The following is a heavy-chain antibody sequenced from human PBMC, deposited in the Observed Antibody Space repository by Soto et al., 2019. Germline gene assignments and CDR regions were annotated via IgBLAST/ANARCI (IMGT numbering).Heavy chain of an antibody. CDR3: ARSEGMGVTTFDF. CDR2: ISHSWST. V-gene: IGHV4-30-2*01. CDR1: GDSINSPGYS. J-gene: IGHJ5*01. D-gene: IGHD1-26*01. Sequence: QLQLQESGSGLVKPSQTLSLTCAVSGDSINSPGYSWSWIRQPPGKGLEWIGSISHSWSTSYHPALTRQVVISGDTSATLLSLMLTSVTAADTAVYSCARSEGMGVTTFDFWGQGTHVIVSS.